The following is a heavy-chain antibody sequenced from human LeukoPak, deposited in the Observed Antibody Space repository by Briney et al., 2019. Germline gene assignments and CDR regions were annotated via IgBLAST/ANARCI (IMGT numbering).Heavy chain of an antibody. D-gene: IGHD2-2*01. CDR2: INHSGST. V-gene: IGHV4-34*01. CDR1: GGSISSGGYS. CDR3: ARLWGGRLPARREGNKDAFDI. Sequence: SETLSLTCAVSGGSISSGGYSWSWIRQPPGKGLEWIGEINHSGSTNYNPSLKSRVTISVDTSKNQFSLKLSSVTAADTAVYYCARLWGGRLPARREGNKDAFDIWGQGTMVTVSS. J-gene: IGHJ3*02.